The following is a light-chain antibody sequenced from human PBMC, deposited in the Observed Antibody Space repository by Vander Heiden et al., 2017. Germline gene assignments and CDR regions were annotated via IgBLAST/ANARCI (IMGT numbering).Light chain of an antibody. CDR3: CSYAGSYTSPYV. CDR1: SSDVGGYNY. Sequence: QSALPQPRSVSGSPGQSVTISCTGTSSDVGGYNYVSWYQQHPGKAPNLMIYDVSKRPSGVPDRFSGSKSGNTASLTISGLQAEDEADYYCCSYAGSYTSPYVFGTGTKVTVL. V-gene: IGLV2-11*01. J-gene: IGLJ1*01. CDR2: DVS.